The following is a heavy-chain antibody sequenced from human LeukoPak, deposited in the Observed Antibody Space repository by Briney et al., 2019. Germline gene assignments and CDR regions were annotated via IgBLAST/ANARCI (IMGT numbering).Heavy chain of an antibody. V-gene: IGHV3-21*01. J-gene: IGHJ6*03. Sequence: GGSLRLSCAASGFTFSSYSMNWVRQAPGKGLEWVSSISSSSSYIYYADSVKGRFTISRDNAKNSLYLQMNGLRAEDTAVYYCASLPYCSSTSCYTGVSYYYYYYMDVWGKGTTVTVFS. CDR3: ASLPYCSSTSCYTGVSYYYYYYMDV. D-gene: IGHD2-2*02. CDR2: ISSSSSYI. CDR1: GFTFSSYS.